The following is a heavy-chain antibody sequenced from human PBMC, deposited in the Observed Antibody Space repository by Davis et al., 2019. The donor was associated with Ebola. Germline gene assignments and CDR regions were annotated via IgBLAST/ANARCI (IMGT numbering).Heavy chain of an antibody. V-gene: IGHV1-24*01. Sequence: AASVKVSCKVSGYTLTELSMHWVRQAPGKGLEWMGGFDPEDGETIYAQKFQGRVTMTEDTSTDTAYMELRSLRSDDTAIYYCARDLGSGSEPFDYWGQGTLVTVSS. CDR1: GYTLTELS. J-gene: IGHJ4*02. D-gene: IGHD3-10*01. CDR2: FDPEDGET. CDR3: ARDLGSGSEPFDY.